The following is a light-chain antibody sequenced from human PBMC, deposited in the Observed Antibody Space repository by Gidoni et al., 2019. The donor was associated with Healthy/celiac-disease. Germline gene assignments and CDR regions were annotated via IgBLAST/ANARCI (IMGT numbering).Light chain of an antibody. Sequence: QSALPQPASVSGSPGQSITIPCTGTSSDVGGYNYVSWYQQHPGKAPKLLIYDVSNRPSGVSNRFSGSKSGNTTSLTISGLQAEDEADYYCSSYTRSSTWVFGGGTKLTVL. CDR3: SSYTRSSTWV. CDR2: DVS. CDR1: SSDVGGYNY. V-gene: IGLV2-14*03. J-gene: IGLJ3*02.